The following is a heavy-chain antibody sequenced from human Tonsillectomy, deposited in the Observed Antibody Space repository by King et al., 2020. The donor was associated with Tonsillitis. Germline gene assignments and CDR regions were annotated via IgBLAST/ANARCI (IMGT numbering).Heavy chain of an antibody. D-gene: IGHD3-9*01. J-gene: IGHJ4*02. CDR1: GDSFSNYW. CDR3: ARHGDDTGAIFFDY. V-gene: IGHV5-51*01. Sequence: VQLVQSGAEVKKPGESLKISCKGSGDSFSNYWIGWVRQMPGKGLEWMGIVSLGVSDTGYSPSFQGQVTISVDKSISTAYLQWSSLKASDTAMYYCARHGDDTGAIFFDYWGPGTLVTVSS. CDR2: VSLGVSDT.